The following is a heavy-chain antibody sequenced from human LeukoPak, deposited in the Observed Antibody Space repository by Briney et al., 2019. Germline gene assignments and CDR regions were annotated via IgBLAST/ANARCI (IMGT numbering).Heavy chain of an antibody. J-gene: IGHJ3*02. D-gene: IGHD6-19*01. V-gene: IGHV4-59*12. CDR1: GVSISSYY. CDR2: IYYSGST. Sequence: SKTLSLTCTVYGVSISSYYWSWVRQPPGKGMEWNGYIYYSGSTNYNPSLKSGVTISGDTSKNQCSWKRRAGTGGDRAGNYGARDHTGAVAGIPHDAFDIWGQGTMVTVSS. CDR3: ARDHTGAVAGIPHDAFDI.